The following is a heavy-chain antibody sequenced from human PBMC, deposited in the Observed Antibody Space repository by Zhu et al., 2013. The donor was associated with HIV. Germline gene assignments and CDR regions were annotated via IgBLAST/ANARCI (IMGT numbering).Heavy chain of an antibody. Sequence: QVQLVQSGAEVKKPGASVKVSCKASGYTFTGYYMHWVRQAPGQGLEWMGWINPNSGGTNYAQKFQGWVTMTRDTSISTAYMELSRLRSDDTAVYYCARDSNGDYVYGMDVWGQRGPRVTVSS. V-gene: IGHV1-2*04. CDR2: INPNSGGT. J-gene: IGHJ6*02. D-gene: IGHD4-17*01. CDR3: ARDSNGDYVYGMDV. CDR1: GYTFTGYY.